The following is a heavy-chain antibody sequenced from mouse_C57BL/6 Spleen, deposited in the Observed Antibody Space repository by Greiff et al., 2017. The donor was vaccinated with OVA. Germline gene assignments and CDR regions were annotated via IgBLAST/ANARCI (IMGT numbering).Heavy chain of an antibody. J-gene: IGHJ1*03. D-gene: IGHD4-1*01. V-gene: IGHV1-69*01. CDR2: IDPSDSYT. CDR1: GYTFTSYW. Sequence: QVQLQQPGAELVMPGASVKLSCKASGYTFTSYWMPWVKQRPGQGLEWIGEIDPSDSYTNYNQKFKGQSTLTVDTSSSTAYRQLSSLTAEDSAVYYCAREGVTGTRNWYVGVWGTGTTVTVSS. CDR3: AREGVTGTRNWYVGV.